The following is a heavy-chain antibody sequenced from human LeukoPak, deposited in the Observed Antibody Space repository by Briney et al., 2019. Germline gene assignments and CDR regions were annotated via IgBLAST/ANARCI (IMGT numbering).Heavy chain of an antibody. CDR2: ISHSGST. CDR1: GGSFSAHY. Sequence: PSETLSLTCAVYGGSFSAHYWSWIRQPPGKGLEWIGEISHSGSTNYSPSLKSRVTISVDTSKNQFSLKVSSVIAADTAVYYCARSFADSGYCSGTNCYYNYFMDVWGKGTTVTVSS. D-gene: IGHD2-2*01. CDR3: ARSFADSGYCSGTNCYYNYFMDV. J-gene: IGHJ6*03. V-gene: IGHV4-34*01.